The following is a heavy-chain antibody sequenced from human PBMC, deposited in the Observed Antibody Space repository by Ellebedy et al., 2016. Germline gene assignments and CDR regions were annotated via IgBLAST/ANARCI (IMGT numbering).Heavy chain of an antibody. D-gene: IGHD4/OR15-4a*01. J-gene: IGHJ4*02. CDR3: ARGRGAYGVCDY. Sequence: SETLSLXXAVSGWSFSGYYWSWIRQPPGKGLEWIGEINHSGSTNYNPSLKSRVTISVDTSKNQFSLKLSSVIAADTAVYYCARGRGAYGVCDYWGQGTLVTVSS. CDR2: INHSGST. CDR1: GWSFSGYY. V-gene: IGHV4-34*01.